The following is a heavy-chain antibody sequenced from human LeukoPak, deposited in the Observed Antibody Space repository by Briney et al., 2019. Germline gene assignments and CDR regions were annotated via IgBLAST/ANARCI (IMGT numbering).Heavy chain of an antibody. CDR2: IDPSDSYT. CDR1: EYSFTSYW. V-gene: IGHV5-10-1*01. D-gene: IGHD3-16*01. Sequence: RGESLKISCKGSEYSFTSYWISWVRQMPGKGLEWMGRIDPSDSYTNYSPSFQGHVTISADKSISTAYLQWSSLKASDTAMYYCARLRFWGNWFDPWGQGTLVTVSS. CDR3: ARLRFWGNWFDP. J-gene: IGHJ5*02.